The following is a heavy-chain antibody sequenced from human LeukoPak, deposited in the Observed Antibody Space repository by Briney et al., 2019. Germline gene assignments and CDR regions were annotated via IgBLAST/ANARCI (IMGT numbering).Heavy chain of an antibody. J-gene: IGHJ5*02. V-gene: IGHV3-23*01. CDR2: ISGSGGSR. Sequence: GGSLRLSCAASGVIFSSYAMSWVRQAPGRGPEWVSVISGSGGSRYYADSVKGRFTISRDNSKNTLYLQMNSLRAEDTAVYYCVKEESKMSTTHGWFDPWGQGTLVIVSS. CDR3: VKEESKMSTTHGWFDP. D-gene: IGHD1-1*01. CDR1: GVIFSSYA.